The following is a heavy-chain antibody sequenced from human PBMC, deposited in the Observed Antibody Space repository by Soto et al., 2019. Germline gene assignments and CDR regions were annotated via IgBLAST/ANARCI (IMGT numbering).Heavy chain of an antibody. CDR2: IYTSGST. Sequence: SETLSLTCTVSGGSISSYYWSWIRQPAGKGLEWIGRIYTSGSTNYNPSLKSRVTMSVDTSKNQFSLKLSSVTAADTAVYYCARSADTAMVNYYYYYGMDVWGQGTTVTVSS. J-gene: IGHJ6*02. CDR3: ARSADTAMVNYYYYYGMDV. V-gene: IGHV4-4*07. D-gene: IGHD5-18*01. CDR1: GGSISSYY.